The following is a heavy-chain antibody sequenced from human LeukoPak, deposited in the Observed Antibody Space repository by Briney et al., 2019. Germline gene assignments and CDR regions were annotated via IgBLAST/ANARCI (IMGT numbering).Heavy chain of an antibody. D-gene: IGHD2-2*01. CDR1: GCTFTSYG. Sequence: ASVKVSCKASGCTFTSYGISWVRQAPGQGLEWMGWISAYNGNTNYAQKLQGRVTMTTDTSTSTAYMELRSLRSDDTAVYYCAREGRLVVPAAYYYYYGMDVWGQGTTVTVSS. J-gene: IGHJ6*02. CDR3: AREGRLVVPAAYYYYYGMDV. V-gene: IGHV1-18*01. CDR2: ISAYNGNT.